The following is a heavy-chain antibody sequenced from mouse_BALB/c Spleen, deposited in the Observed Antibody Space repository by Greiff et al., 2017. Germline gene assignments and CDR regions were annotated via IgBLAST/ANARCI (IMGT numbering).Heavy chain of an antibody. CDR3: ARVDYDDYYAMDY. D-gene: IGHD2-4*01. Sequence: EVQRVESGGGLVKPGGSLKLSCAASGFTFSSYAMSWVRQTPEKRLEWVASISSGGSTYYPDSVKGRFTISRDNARNILYLQMSSLRSEDTAMYYCARVDYDDYYAMDYWGQGTSVTVSS. CDR1: GFTFSSYA. J-gene: IGHJ4*01. CDR2: ISSGGST. V-gene: IGHV5-6-5*01.